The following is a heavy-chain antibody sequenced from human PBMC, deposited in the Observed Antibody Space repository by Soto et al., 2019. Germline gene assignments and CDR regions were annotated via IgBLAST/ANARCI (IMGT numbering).Heavy chain of an antibody. CDR2: TYYRSKWYN. J-gene: IGHJ6*02. V-gene: IGHV6-1*01. CDR1: VDIVSSNSAA. D-gene: IGHD3-3*01. Sequence: SQTLSLTCAISVDIVSSNSAAWNCIRQSPSRGLEWLGRTYYRSKWYNDYAVSVKSRITINPDTSKNQFSLQLNSVTPEDTAVYYCARDDDFWSGYYGRDYYYYGMDVWGQGTTVTVSS. CDR3: ARDDDFWSGYYGRDYYYYGMDV.